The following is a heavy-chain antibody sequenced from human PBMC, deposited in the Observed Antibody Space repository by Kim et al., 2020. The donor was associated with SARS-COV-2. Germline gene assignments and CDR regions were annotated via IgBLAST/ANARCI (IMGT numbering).Heavy chain of an antibody. J-gene: IGHJ4*02. Sequence: SQTLSLTCAISGDSVSSNSAAWNWIRQSPSRGLEWLGKTYYRSKWYNTYAGSVKSRITINPDTSKNQFSLQLDSVTPEDTAVSFCAREGGGWSTNYFFDYWGEGTLVTVSS. CDR1: GDSVSSNSAA. V-gene: IGHV6-1*01. CDR2: TYYRSKWYN. CDR3: AREGGGWSTNYFFDY. D-gene: IGHD6-19*01.